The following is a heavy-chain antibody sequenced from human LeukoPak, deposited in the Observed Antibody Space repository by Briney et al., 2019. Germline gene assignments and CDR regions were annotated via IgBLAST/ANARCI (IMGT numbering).Heavy chain of an antibody. CDR3: ARVRGGRDGLNWFDP. J-gene: IGHJ5*02. D-gene: IGHD5-24*01. CDR2: INPNSGGT. Sequence: VTSVKVSCKASGYTFTGYYMHWVRQAPGQGLEWMGWINPNSGGTNYAQKFQGRVTMTRDTSISTAYMELSRLRSDDTAVYYCARVRGGRDGLNWFDPWGQGTLVTVSS. CDR1: GYTFTGYY. V-gene: IGHV1-2*02.